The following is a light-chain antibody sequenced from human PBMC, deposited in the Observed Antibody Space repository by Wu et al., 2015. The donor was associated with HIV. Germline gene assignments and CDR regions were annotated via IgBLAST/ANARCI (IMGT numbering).Light chain of an antibody. CDR1: QSITSS. J-gene: IGKJ2*03. Sequence: DIQMTQSPSSLSASVGDRVTISCRASQSITSSLNRYQQKPGKAPELLIYAASILQSEVPSRFSGSGSGTHFTLIISSLQPEDSATYYCQQSYSTLYSFGQGTKLEI. CDR3: QQSYSTLYS. V-gene: IGKV1-39*01. CDR2: AAS.